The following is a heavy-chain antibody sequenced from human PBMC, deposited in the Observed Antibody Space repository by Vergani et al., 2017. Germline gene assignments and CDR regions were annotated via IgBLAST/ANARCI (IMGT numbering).Heavy chain of an antibody. V-gene: IGHV4-61*02. Sequence: QVQLQESGPGLVKPSQTLSLTCTVSGGSISSRNYYWSWIRQPAGKGLEWIGRIYSSGSTNYNPSRKSRGTVSVDTAKNQFSLKLSSVTAADTAVYYCAREGGAYSSSVVDYWGQGTLVTVSS. D-gene: IGHD6-6*01. J-gene: IGHJ4*02. CDR1: GGSISSRNYY. CDR2: IYSSGST. CDR3: AREGGAYSSSVVDY.